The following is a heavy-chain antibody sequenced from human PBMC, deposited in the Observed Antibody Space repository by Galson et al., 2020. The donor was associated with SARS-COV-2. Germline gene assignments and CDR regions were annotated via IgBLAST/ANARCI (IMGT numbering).Heavy chain of an antibody. CDR2: ISGSNYNT. CDR1: GYSFTRYG. CDR3: ARSGRGTYRYFDL. Sequence: ASVKVSCTASGYSFTRYGISWVRQAPGQGLEWMGWISGSNYNTKYVQKFQDRITMTTDTSTGTAYMELGNLRSDDTVVYYCARSGRGTYRYFDLWGRGTLVTVSS. D-gene: IGHD3-16*01. J-gene: IGHJ2*01. V-gene: IGHV1-18*01.